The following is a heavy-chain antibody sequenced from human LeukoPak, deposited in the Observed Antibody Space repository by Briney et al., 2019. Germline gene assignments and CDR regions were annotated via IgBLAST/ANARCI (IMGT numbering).Heavy chain of an antibody. CDR2: IIPILGIA. J-gene: IGHJ6*03. CDR3: AREEVVPAAIHYYYYMDV. D-gene: IGHD2-2*01. CDR1: GGTFSSYA. V-gene: IGHV1-69*04. Sequence: ASVKVSCKASGGTFSSYAISWVRQAPGQGLEWMGRIIPILGIANYAQKFQGRVTITADKSTSTAYMELSSLRSEDTAVYYCAREEVVPAAIHYYYYMDVWGKGTTVTVSS.